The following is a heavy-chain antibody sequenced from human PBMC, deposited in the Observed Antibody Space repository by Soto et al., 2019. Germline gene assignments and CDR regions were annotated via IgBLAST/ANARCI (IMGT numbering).Heavy chain of an antibody. J-gene: IGHJ6*02. V-gene: IGHV4-59*01. CDR3: ASSNIAAAGFYYYGMDV. Sequence: SETLSLTCTVSGGSISSYYWSWVRQPPGKGLEWIGYIYYYGSTNYNPSLKSRVTISVDTSKNQFSLKLSSVTAADTAVYYCASSNIAAAGFYYYGMDVWGRGTTVTVSS. D-gene: IGHD6-13*01. CDR1: GGSISSYY. CDR2: IYYYGST.